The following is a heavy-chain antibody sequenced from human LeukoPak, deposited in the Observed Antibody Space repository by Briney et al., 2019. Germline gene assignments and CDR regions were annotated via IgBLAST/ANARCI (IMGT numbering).Heavy chain of an antibody. J-gene: IGHJ4*02. D-gene: IGHD5-24*01. CDR2: INRSGST. CDR3: TREDGYNFDY. CDR1: DGSFSGYY. V-gene: IGHV4-34*01. Sequence: SDTLSLTCVVYDGSFSGYYWSWIRQPPGKGLEWIGEINRSGSTNYNPSLKSRVTISVDTSKNQFSLKVTSVTAADTAVYYCTREDGYNFDYWGQGTLVTVSS.